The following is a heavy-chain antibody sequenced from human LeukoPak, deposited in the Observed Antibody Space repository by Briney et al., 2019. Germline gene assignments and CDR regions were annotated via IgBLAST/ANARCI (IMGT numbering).Heavy chain of an antibody. D-gene: IGHD1-26*01. V-gene: IGHV3-9*01. J-gene: IGHJ3*02. Sequence: GRSLRLSCAASGFTFDDYAMHWVRQAPGKGLEWVSGISWNSGTVGYADSVKGRFTISRDNAKNSLYLQMNSLRAEDTALYYCAKVPIQSPRPSGSYYGDDVFDIWGQGTMVTVSS. CDR1: GFTFDDYA. CDR3: AKVPIQSPRPSGSYYGDDVFDI. CDR2: ISWNSGTV.